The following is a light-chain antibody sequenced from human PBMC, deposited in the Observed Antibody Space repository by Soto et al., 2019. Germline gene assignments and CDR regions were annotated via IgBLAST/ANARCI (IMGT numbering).Light chain of an antibody. CDR2: RNN. J-gene: IGLJ2*01. CDR3: ATLDNSLSRYVV. CDR1: PSNIGSNS. V-gene: IGLV1-47*01. Sequence: QSVLTQSPSTSGTPGQRVTISCSGSPSNIGSNSVYWYKQLPGAAPRLVMYRNNQRPSGVPDRFSGSKSGTSASLAISGLRSEDEAKYYCATLDNSLSRYVVFGGGTQLTVL.